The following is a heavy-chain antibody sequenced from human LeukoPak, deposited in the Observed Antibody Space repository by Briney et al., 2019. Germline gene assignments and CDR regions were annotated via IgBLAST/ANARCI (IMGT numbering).Heavy chain of an antibody. D-gene: IGHD3-22*01. J-gene: IGHJ6*03. CDR3: ARQPFSGSSGYYYYMDV. CDR2: ISWDGGST. Sequence: WGSLRLSCAASGFTFDDYTMHWVRQAPGKGLEWVSLISWDGGSTYYADSVKGRFTISRDNSKNSLYLQMNSLRTEDTALYYCARQPFSGSSGYYYYMDVWGKGTTVTVSS. V-gene: IGHV3-43*01. CDR1: GFTFDDYT.